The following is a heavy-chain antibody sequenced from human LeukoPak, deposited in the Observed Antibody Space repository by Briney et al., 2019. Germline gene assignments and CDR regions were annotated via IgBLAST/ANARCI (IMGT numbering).Heavy chain of an antibody. CDR1: GGSIYGGGYY. Sequence: SETLSLTCTVSGGSIYGGGYYWSWIRQPPGKGLEWIGYIYHSGTTYYNPSLKSRVTISIDRSKNQFSLKLSSVTAAGTAVYYCARYSSRLNWFDPWGQGTLVTVSS. CDR2: IYHSGTT. D-gene: IGHD6-13*01. J-gene: IGHJ5*02. CDR3: ARYSSRLNWFDP. V-gene: IGHV4-30-2*01.